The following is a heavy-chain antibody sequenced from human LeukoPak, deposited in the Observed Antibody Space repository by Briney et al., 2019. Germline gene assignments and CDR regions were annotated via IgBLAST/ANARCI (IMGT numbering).Heavy chain of an antibody. V-gene: IGHV4-59*12. CDR1: SGSISSYY. D-gene: IGHD6-13*01. J-gene: IGHJ4*02. CDR2: IYYSGST. CDR3: ARGTRGGIAAARPFDY. Sequence: SETLSLTCTVSSGSISSYYWSWIRQPPGKGLEWIGYIYYSGSTNYSPSLKSRVTISVDTSKNQFSLKLSSVTAADTAVYYCARGTRGGIAAARPFDYWGQGTLVTVSS.